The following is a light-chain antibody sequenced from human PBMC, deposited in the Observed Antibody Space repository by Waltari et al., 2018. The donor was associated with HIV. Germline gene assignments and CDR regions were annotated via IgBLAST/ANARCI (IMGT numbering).Light chain of an antibody. J-gene: IGLJ3*02. Sequence: QSVLTQPPSVSGAPGQRVTIACTGITSKIGAGYDVHWSQHLPGTAPKLLIYGNNNRPSGVPDRFSGSRSGTSSSLAITGLQAEDEAVYYCQSYDSSLSVNWVFGGGTKLTVL. CDR2: GNN. CDR1: TSKIGAGYD. CDR3: QSYDSSLSVNWV. V-gene: IGLV1-40*01.